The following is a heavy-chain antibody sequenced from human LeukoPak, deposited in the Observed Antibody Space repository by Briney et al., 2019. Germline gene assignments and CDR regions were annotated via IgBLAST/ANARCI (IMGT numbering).Heavy chain of an antibody. CDR2: SHNDGNSV. D-gene: IGHD3-10*01. CDR3: VRHNYGYDY. J-gene: IGHJ4*02. CDR1: GFDFSRYW. Sequence: GGSLRLSCAASGFDFSRYWMHWVRQFPGKEVVWVSHSHNDGNSVSYADSVKGRFTVSRDNAKNTLYLQMNRLRAEDTAVYYCVRHNYGYDYWGQGTQVNVSS. V-gene: IGHV3-74*01.